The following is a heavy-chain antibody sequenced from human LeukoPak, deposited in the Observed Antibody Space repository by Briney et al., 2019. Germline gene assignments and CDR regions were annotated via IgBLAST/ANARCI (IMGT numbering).Heavy chain of an antibody. D-gene: IGHD3-22*01. V-gene: IGHV1-18*01. CDR1: GYTFTSYG. J-gene: IGHJ4*02. Sequence: GASVKVSCKASGYTFTSYGISWVRQAPGQGLEWMGWISAYNGNTNYAQKLQGRVTMTTDTSTSTAYMELRSLRSDDTAVYYCARDLGLPESIVVASLFDYWGQGTLVTVSS. CDR3: ARDLGLPESIVVASLFDY. CDR2: ISAYNGNT.